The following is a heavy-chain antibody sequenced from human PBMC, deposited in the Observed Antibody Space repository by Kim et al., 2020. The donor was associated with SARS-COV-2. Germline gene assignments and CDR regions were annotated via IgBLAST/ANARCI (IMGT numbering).Heavy chain of an antibody. Sequence: HDNPPLRSRVPIYVDTSKNQFSLKLSSVTAADTAVYYCAGTARGANFDYWGRGALVTVSS. CDR3: AGTARGANFDY. V-gene: IGHV4-4*08. D-gene: IGHD1-26*01. J-gene: IGHJ4*02.